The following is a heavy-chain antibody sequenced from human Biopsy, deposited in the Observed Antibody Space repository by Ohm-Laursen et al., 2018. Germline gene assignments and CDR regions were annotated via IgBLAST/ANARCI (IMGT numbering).Heavy chain of an antibody. V-gene: IGHV1-69*01. CDR3: ARGGGYNWNNGWFDP. Sequence: SVKVSCKASGGTFSSSAITWVRQAPGQGLEWLGGIIGIFRTAHYAQKFQGRVTITADEFMSTAYMELSSLRSEDTAVYYCARGGGYNWNNGWFDPWGQGTLVTVSS. J-gene: IGHJ5*02. CDR2: IIGIFRTA. D-gene: IGHD1/OR15-1a*01. CDR1: GGTFSSSA.